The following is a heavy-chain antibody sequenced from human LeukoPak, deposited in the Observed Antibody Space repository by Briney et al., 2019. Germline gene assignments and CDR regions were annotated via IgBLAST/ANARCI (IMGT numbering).Heavy chain of an antibody. J-gene: IGHJ6*03. Sequence: SETLSLTCTVSGGSISSYYWSWIRQPAGKGLEWIGRIYTSGSTNYNPSLKSRVTMSVDTSKNQFSLKLSSVTAADAAVYYCARGRYSSSWYQRDYYYYYMDVWGKGTTVTISS. D-gene: IGHD6-13*01. CDR2: IYTSGST. CDR3: ARGRYSSSWYQRDYYYYYMDV. CDR1: GGSISSYY. V-gene: IGHV4-4*07.